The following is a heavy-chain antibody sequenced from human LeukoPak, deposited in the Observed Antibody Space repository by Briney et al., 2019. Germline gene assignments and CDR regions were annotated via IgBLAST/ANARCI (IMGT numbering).Heavy chain of an antibody. Sequence: PGRSLRLSCAASGFTFSTHSMRWVRQAPGKGLEWVALMSYDGRHIYYADSVKGRFTISRDNSKNTLFLQMNSLRVEDTAVYYCARDHLGPTGEFDYWGQGTLVTVSS. CDR2: MSYDGRHI. D-gene: IGHD7-27*01. CDR3: ARDHLGPTGEFDY. CDR1: GFTFSTHS. V-gene: IGHV3-30*04. J-gene: IGHJ4*02.